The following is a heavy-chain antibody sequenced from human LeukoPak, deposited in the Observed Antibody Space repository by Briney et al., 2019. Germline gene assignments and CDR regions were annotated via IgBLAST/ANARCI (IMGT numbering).Heavy chain of an antibody. J-gene: IGHJ4*02. CDR1: GYSFTSYW. Sequence: GESLKISCKGSGYSFTSYWIGWVRQMPGKGLEWMGIIYPGDSDTRYSPSFQGQVTISADESISTAYLQWSSLKASDTAMYYCARRTNYYDSSGYPYYFDYWGQGTLVTVSS. V-gene: IGHV5-51*01. CDR2: IYPGDSDT. CDR3: ARRTNYYDSSGYPYYFDY. D-gene: IGHD3-22*01.